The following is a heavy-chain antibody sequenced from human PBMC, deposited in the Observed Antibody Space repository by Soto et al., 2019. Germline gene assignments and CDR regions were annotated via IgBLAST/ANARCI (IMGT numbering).Heavy chain of an antibody. J-gene: IGHJ4*02. CDR2: ISGSDGDT. V-gene: IGHV3-23*01. Sequence: EVQLLESGGGLVQPGGSLRLSCAASGFTFSTYAMTWVRQAPGKGLEWVSGISGSDGDTYYADSVKGRFTFSRDNSKNTLYLQMNSLRAEDTAVYYCARHRHYFDYWGQGTLVTVSS. CDR3: ARHRHYFDY. CDR1: GFTFSTYA.